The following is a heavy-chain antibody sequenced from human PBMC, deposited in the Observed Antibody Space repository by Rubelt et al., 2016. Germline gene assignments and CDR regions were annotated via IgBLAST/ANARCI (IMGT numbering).Heavy chain of an antibody. Sequence: QVQLQESGPGLVKPSETLSLTCTVSGYSISSRYYWGWIRQPPGKGLEWIAYVHYSGNTNYNPSLKSRVTGSVDTSKNQISLRLSSVTAADTAVYYWAASAVSISAFDIWGQGTMVTVSS. D-gene: IGHD2-21*01. V-gene: IGHV4-38-2*02. J-gene: IGHJ3*02. CDR1: GYSISSRYY. CDR3: AASAVSISAFDI. CDR2: VHYSGNT.